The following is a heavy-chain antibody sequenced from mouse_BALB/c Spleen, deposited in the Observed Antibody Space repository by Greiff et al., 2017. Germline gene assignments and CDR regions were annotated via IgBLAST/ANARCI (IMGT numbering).Heavy chain of an antibody. V-gene: IGHV1S137*01. CDR1: GYTFTDYA. CDR3: ARGWVDY. J-gene: IGHJ2*01. Sequence: QVQLKQSGAELVRPGVSVKISCKGSGYTFTDYAMHWVKQSHAKSLEWIGVISTYYGDASYNQKFKGKATMTVDKSSSTAYMELARLTSEDSAIYYCARGWVDYWGQGTTLTVSS. CDR2: ISTYYGDA.